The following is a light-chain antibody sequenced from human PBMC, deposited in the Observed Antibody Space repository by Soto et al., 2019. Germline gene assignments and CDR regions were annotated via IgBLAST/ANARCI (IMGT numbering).Light chain of an antibody. CDR3: QHYNSYSEA. J-gene: IGKJ1*01. CDR1: QSISNW. V-gene: IGKV1-5*01. CDR2: DAS. Sequence: DIQMTQSASTLSASVGDRVTITCRASQSISNWLAWYQQKPGKAPTLLIYDASSLESGVPSRFSGSGSGTEFTLTISSLQPDDFATYYCQHYNSYSEAFGQGTKVDIK.